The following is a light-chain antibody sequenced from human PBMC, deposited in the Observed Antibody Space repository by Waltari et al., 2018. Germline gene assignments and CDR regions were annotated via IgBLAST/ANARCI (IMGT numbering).Light chain of an antibody. Sequence: DIQMTQSPSSLSASIGDRVTITCRESQGITNYLAWYQQKPGKAPKLLIYAASTLQSGVPPRFSGSGSGTDFTLTISSLQPEDVATYYCQKYTSAPLTFGPGTKVDI. V-gene: IGKV1-27*01. CDR1: QGITNY. CDR2: AAS. CDR3: QKYTSAPLT. J-gene: IGKJ3*01.